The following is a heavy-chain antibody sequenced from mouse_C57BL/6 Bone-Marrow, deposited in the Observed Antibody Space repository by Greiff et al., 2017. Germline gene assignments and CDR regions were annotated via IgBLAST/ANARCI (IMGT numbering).Heavy chain of an antibody. CDR3: ARYLYDGYVFAY. V-gene: IGHV1-82*01. J-gene: IGHJ3*01. D-gene: IGHD2-3*01. CDR1: GYAFSSSW. Sequence: VQLQQSGPELVKPGASVKISCKASGYAFSSSWMNWVKQRPGKGLEWIGRIYPGDGDTNYNGKFKGKATLTADKSSSTAYMQLSSLTSEDSAVYFCARYLYDGYVFAYWGQGTLVTVSA. CDR2: IYPGDGDT.